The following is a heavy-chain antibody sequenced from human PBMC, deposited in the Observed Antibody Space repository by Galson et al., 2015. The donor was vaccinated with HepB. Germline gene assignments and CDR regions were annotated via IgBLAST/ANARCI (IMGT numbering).Heavy chain of an antibody. CDR3: AKDFGQWLVRGYFDY. CDR1: GFTFSSYG. Sequence: SLRLSCAASGFTFSSYGMHWVRQAPGKGLEWVAFIRYDGSNKYYADSVKGRFTISRDNSKNTLYLQMNSLRAEDTAVYYYAKDFGQWLVRGYFDYWGQGTLVTVSS. CDR2: IRYDGSNK. D-gene: IGHD6-19*01. J-gene: IGHJ4*02. V-gene: IGHV3-30*02.